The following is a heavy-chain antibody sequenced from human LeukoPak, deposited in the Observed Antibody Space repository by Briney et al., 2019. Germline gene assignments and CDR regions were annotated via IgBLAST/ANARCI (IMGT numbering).Heavy chain of an antibody. CDR3: AKDRGSSFNS. D-gene: IGHD6-13*01. Sequence: TGGSLRLSCAASGFTFSNYGMHWVRQAPGKGLEWVSAISGSGGSTYYADSVKGRFTISRDNSKNTLYLQMNSLRAEDTAVYYCAKDRGSSFNSWGQGTLVTVSS. J-gene: IGHJ4*02. CDR2: ISGSGGST. V-gene: IGHV3-23*01. CDR1: GFTFSNYG.